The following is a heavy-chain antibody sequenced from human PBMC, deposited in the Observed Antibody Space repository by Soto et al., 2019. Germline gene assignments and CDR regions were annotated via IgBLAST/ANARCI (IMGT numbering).Heavy chain of an antibody. CDR3: ARSGAFGVAGTNHFDY. CDR2: IIPIFGTA. Sequence: QVQLEQSGAEVKKPGSSVKVSCKASGGTFSSYAISWVRQAPGQGLEWMGGIIPIFGTANYAQKFQGRVTITADDSTSTAYMELSSLRSEDTAVYYCARSGAFGVAGTNHFDYWGQGTLVTVSS. J-gene: IGHJ4*02. CDR1: GGTFSSYA. D-gene: IGHD3-3*01. V-gene: IGHV1-69*12.